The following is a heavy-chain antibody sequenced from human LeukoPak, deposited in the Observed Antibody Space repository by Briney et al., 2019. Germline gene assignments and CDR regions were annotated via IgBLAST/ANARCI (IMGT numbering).Heavy chain of an antibody. CDR2: IYYSGST. D-gene: IGHD1-7*01. V-gene: IGHV4-39*07. J-gene: IGHJ3*02. CDR3: ARVWKRFPGWNYQAFDI. CDR1: GGSISSSSYY. Sequence: SETLSLTCTVSGGSISSSSYYWGWIRQPPGKGLEWIGSIYYSGSTYYNPSLKSRVTISVDTSKNQFSLKLSSVTAADTAVYYCARVWKRFPGWNYQAFDIWGQGTMVTVSS.